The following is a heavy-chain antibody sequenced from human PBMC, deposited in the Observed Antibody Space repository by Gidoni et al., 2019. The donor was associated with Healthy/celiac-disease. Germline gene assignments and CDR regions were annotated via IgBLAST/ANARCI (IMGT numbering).Heavy chain of an antibody. J-gene: IGHJ4*02. Sequence: QVQLVESGGGVVQPGWSLRLPCAASGFTFSRYGMHWVRQAPGKGLEWVAVIWYDGSNKYYADSVKGRFTISRDNSKNTLYLQMNSLRAEDTAVYYCARDRGSYFDYWGQGTLVTVSS. CDR1: GFTFSRYG. V-gene: IGHV3-33*01. CDR3: ARDRGSYFDY. CDR2: IWYDGSNK.